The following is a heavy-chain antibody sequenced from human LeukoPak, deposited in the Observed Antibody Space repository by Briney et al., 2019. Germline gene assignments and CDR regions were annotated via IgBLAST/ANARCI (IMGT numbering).Heavy chain of an antibody. V-gene: IGHV4-61*05. D-gene: IGHD2-21*01. CDR3: ARVAVKEGWYYYYYMDV. J-gene: IGHJ6*03. CDR2: IYYSGST. CDR1: GGSISSNSYY. Sequence: PSETLSLTCSVSGGSISSNSYYWGWIRQPPGKGLEWIGYIYYSGSTNYNPSLKSRVTISVDTSKNQFSLKLSSVTAADTAVYYCARVAVKEGWYYYYYMDVWGKGTTVTVSS.